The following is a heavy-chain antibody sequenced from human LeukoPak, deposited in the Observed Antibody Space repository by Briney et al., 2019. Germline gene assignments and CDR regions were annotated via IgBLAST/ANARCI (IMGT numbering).Heavy chain of an antibody. V-gene: IGHV4-30-2*05. CDR2: IYHSGST. CDR1: GGSISSGGYS. D-gene: IGHD1/OR15-1a*01. Sequence: NSSETLSLTCAVSGGSISSGGYSWSWIRQPPGKGLEWIGYIYHSGSTYYNPSLKSRLTISLDTSKNQFSLKLTSVTAADTAVYYCARAAQNWNNAPYFDFWGQETLVTVSS. J-gene: IGHJ4*02. CDR3: ARAAQNWNNAPYFDF.